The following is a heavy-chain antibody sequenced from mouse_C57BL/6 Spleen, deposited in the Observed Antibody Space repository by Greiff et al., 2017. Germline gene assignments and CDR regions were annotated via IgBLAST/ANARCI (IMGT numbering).Heavy chain of an antibody. CDR2: INPGSGGT. D-gene: IGHD4-1*01. J-gene: IGHJ1*03. CDR3: ARNWEGYFDV. CDR1: GYAFTNYL. V-gene: IGHV1-54*01. Sequence: VKLLESGAELVRPGTSVKVSCKASGYAFTNYLIEWVKHRPGQGLEWIGVINPGSGGTKYNEKFKGKATLTADKSSSTAYMQLSSLTSEDAAVYFCARNWEGYFDVWGTGTTVTVSS.